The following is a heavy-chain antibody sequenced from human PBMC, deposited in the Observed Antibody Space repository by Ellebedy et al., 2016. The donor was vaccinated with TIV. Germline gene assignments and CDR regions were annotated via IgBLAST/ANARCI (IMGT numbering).Heavy chain of an antibody. Sequence: ASVKVSCXASGYTFTGYYMHWVRQAPGQGLEWMGWINPNSGGTNYAQKFQGRVTMTRDTSISTAYMELSRLRSDDTAVYYCARGEIGSGWGSDYWGQGTLVTVSS. V-gene: IGHV1-2*02. CDR3: ARGEIGSGWGSDY. CDR2: INPNSGGT. J-gene: IGHJ4*02. D-gene: IGHD6-19*01. CDR1: GYTFTGYY.